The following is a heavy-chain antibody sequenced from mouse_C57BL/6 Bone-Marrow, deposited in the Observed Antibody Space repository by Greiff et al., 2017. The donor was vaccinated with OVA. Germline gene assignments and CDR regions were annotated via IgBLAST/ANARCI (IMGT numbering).Heavy chain of an antibody. CDR2: ISNGGGST. J-gene: IGHJ2*01. CDR1: GFTFSDYS. CDR3: ARRPTVVASFDY. V-gene: IGHV5-12*01. Sequence: EVQLVESGGGLVPPGGSLKLSCAASGFTFSDYSMYWVRQTPEKRLEWVAYISNGGGSTYYPDTVKGRFTISRDNAKNTLYLQMSRLKSEDTAMYYCARRPTVVASFDYWGQGTTLTVSS. D-gene: IGHD1-1*01.